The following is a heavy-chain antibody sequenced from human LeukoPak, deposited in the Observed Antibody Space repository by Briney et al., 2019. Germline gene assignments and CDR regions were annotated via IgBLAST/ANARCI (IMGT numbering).Heavy chain of an antibody. J-gene: IGHJ6*02. CDR2: ISSSSSTI. CDR3: ARAPNGGDWYAFYYGMDV. Sequence: GGSLRLSCAASGFTFSSYSMNWVRQAPGKGLEWVSYISSSSSTIYYADSVKGRFTISRDNAKNSLYLQMNRLRDEDTAVYCCARAPNGGDWYAFYYGMDVWGQGTTVTVSS. D-gene: IGHD2-21*02. CDR1: GFTFSSYS. V-gene: IGHV3-48*02.